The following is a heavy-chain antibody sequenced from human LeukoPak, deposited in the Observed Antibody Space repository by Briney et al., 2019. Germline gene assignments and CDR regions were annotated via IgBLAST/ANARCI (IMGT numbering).Heavy chain of an antibody. D-gene: IGHD3-22*01. V-gene: IGHV3-30*04. Sequence: GGSLRLSCAASGFTFSSYAMHWVLQAPGKGLEWVAVISYDGSNKYYADSVKGRFTISRDNSKNTLYLQMNSLRAEDTAVYYCASRGRNSSGYEDYWGQGTLVTVSS. J-gene: IGHJ4*02. CDR1: GFTFSSYA. CDR3: ASRGRNSSGYEDY. CDR2: ISYDGSNK.